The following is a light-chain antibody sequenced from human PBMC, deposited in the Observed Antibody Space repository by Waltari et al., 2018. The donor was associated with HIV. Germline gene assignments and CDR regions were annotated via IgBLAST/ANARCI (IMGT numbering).Light chain of an antibody. V-gene: IGKV3-15*01. CDR2: CAT. J-gene: IGKJ4*01. CDR3: QQYGDWPLT. CDR1: ETIRSS. Sequence: EIVMIQSPATLSVSPGDRATISCRASETIRSSLAWYQKKPGQGPRLLLYCATTRATGNPDRFSGSGLATQFTLTINSLQAEDFAVYFCQQYGDWPLTFGGGTKVEI.